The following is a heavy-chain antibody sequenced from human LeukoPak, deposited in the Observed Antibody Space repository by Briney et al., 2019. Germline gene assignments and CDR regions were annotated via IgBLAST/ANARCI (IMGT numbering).Heavy chain of an antibody. D-gene: IGHD1-1*01. CDR3: AKDRARVGTMVDAFDM. J-gene: IGHJ3*02. Sequence: ASVKVSCKASGYTFTGRYMHWVRQAPGQGLEWMGWINPNSGGTNYAQKFQGRGTMTRDTSISTAYMELSRLRSDDTDVYYCAKDRARVGTMVDAFDMWGQGTMVTVSS. CDR1: GYTFTGRY. V-gene: IGHV1-2*02. CDR2: INPNSGGT.